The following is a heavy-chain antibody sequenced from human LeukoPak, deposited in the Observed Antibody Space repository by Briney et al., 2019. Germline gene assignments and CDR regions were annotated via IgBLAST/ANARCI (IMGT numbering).Heavy chain of an antibody. CDR1: GGSFSGYY. V-gene: IGHV4-34*01. CDR3: ARAYSSSWFNWFDP. Sequence: PSETLSPTCAVYGGSFSGYYWSWIRQPPGKGLEWIGEINHSGSTNYNPSLKSRVTISVDTSKNQFSLKLSSVTAADTAVYYCARAYSSSWFNWFDPWGQGTLVTVSS. CDR2: INHSGST. J-gene: IGHJ5*02. D-gene: IGHD6-13*01.